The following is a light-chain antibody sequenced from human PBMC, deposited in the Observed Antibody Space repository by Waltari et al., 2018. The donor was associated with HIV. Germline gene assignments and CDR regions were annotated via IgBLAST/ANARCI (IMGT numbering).Light chain of an antibody. J-gene: IGLJ1*01. Sequence: QSALTQPASVSGSPGQSITISCTGTSSDVGGYNSVSWYQQHPGKAPKLIIYEVSNRPSGVSNRFSGSKSGNTASLTISGLQADDEAHYYCSSYTSSTTYVFGTGTKVTVL. CDR2: EVS. CDR3: SSYTSSTTYV. V-gene: IGLV2-14*01. CDR1: SSDVGGYNS.